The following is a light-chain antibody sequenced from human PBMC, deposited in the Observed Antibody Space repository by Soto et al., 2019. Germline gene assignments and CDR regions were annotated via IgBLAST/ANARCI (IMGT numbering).Light chain of an antibody. CDR2: GAS. Sequence: EVVLTQSPATLSVSPGERATISCSASQSVTNSVAWYQQKPGQSPRLLMYGASTRATGIPARFSGSGSGTEFTLTISSLQSEDFAVYYCQQYNHWSSFGPGTKVDIK. J-gene: IGKJ3*01. V-gene: IGKV3-15*01. CDR1: QSVTNS. CDR3: QQYNHWSS.